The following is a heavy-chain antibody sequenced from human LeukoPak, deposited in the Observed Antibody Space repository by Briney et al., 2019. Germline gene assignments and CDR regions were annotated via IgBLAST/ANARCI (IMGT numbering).Heavy chain of an antibody. V-gene: IGHV3-48*01. CDR2: SSYSSSTI. D-gene: IGHD3-10*01. CDR1: GFTFSSYG. CDR3: ARGGRVRGSAFDI. J-gene: IGHJ3*02. Sequence: PGGSLRLSCAASGFTFSSYGMHWVRQAPGKGLEWVSYSSYSSSTIFYADSVKGRFTISRDNAKNSLYLQMNSLRAEDTAVYYCARGGRVRGSAFDIWGQGTMVTVSS.